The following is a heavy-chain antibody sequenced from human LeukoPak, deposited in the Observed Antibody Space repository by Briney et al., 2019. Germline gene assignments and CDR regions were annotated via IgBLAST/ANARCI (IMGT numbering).Heavy chain of an antibody. CDR3: ARDEGYSSRENWFDP. V-gene: IGHV3-48*04. D-gene: IGHD6-13*01. Sequence: PGGSLRLSCAASGFTFSSYSMNWVRQAPGKGLEWVSYISSSSSTIYYADSVKGRFTISRDNAKNSLYLQMNSLRAEDTAVYYCARDEGYSSRENWFDPWGQGTLVTVSS. CDR1: GFTFSSYS. J-gene: IGHJ5*02. CDR2: ISSSSSTI.